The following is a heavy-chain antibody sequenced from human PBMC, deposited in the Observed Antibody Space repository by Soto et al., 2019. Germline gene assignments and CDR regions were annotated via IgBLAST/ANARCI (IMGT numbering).Heavy chain of an antibody. J-gene: IGHJ4*02. Sequence: EVQLLDSGGGLVQPGGSLRLSCAASGFPFINFAMSWVRQSPGKGLEWVSAISGGGGTTWYADSVRGRFTISRDNSKNTVYLQMNSPRAEDTAVYYCAKFGASGSYFQFDYWGQGTLVTVSS. CDR2: ISGGGGTT. CDR1: GFPFINFA. CDR3: AKFGASGSYFQFDY. D-gene: IGHD3-10*01. V-gene: IGHV3-23*01.